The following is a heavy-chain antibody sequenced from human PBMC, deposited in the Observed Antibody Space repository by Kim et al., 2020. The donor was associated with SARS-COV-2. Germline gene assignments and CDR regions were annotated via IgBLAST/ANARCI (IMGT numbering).Heavy chain of an antibody. Sequence: GGSLRLSCAASGFSVSNSFISWVRQAPGRGLEWVAVIFSDDSTYFADSVKGRFVLSKDNSMNTLSLQMNNVNADDTAVYYFALDSTSDDDDQRFWFFDVG. CDR1: GFSVSNSF. CDR2: IFSDDST. CDR3: ALDSTSDDDDQRFWFFDV. D-gene: IGHD5-12*01. V-gene: IGHV3-53*01. J-gene: IGHJ2*01.